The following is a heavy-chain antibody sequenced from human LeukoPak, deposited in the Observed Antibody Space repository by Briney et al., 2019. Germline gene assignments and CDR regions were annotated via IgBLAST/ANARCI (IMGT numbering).Heavy chain of an antibody. Sequence: PGGSLRLSCAASGFTFSSYGMHWVRQAPGKGLEWVAVISYDGSNKNYADSVKGRFTISRDNSKNTLYLQMNSLRAEDTAVYYCAKTSGSYFDYWGQGTLVTVSS. D-gene: IGHD1-26*01. J-gene: IGHJ4*02. CDR1: GFTFSSYG. V-gene: IGHV3-30*18. CDR2: ISYDGSNK. CDR3: AKTSGSYFDY.